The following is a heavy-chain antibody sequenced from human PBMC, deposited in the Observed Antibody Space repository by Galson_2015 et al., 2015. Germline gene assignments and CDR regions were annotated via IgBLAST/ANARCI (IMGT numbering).Heavy chain of an antibody. Sequence: GKGLEWMGIIYPGDSDTRYSPSFQGQVTISADKSISTAYLQWSSLKASDTAMYYCARRGFPGTDTAMVDYWGQGTLVTVSS. J-gene: IGHJ4*02. D-gene: IGHD5-18*01. V-gene: IGHV5-51*01. CDR2: IYPGDSDT. CDR3: ARRGFPGTDTAMVDY.